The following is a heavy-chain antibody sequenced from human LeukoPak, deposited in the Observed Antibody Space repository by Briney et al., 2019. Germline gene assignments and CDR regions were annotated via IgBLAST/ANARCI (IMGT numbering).Heavy chain of an antibody. Sequence: SPTLSLTCAISGDSVSSNSAAWNWIRQSPSRGLEWLGRTYYRSTWYNDYAVSVKSRVTINPDTSKNQFSLQLNSVTPEDTAVYYCAKQVGATPYFDYWGQGTLVTVSS. CDR1: GDSVSSNSAA. V-gene: IGHV6-1*01. J-gene: IGHJ4*02. CDR3: AKQVGATPYFDY. D-gene: IGHD1-26*01. CDR2: TYYRSTWYN.